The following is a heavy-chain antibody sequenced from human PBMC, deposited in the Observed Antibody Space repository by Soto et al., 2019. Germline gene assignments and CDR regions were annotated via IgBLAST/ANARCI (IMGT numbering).Heavy chain of an antibody. V-gene: IGHV4-59*08. D-gene: IGHD6-13*01. Sequence: QVQLQESGPGLVKPSETLSLTCTVSGGSISSYYWSWIRQPPGKGLEWIGYIYYSGSTNYNPSLKSRVNLSVDTSKNQFSLKLSSVTAADTAVYYCARRYSSSFDYWGQGTLVTVSS. CDR1: GGSISSYY. CDR3: ARRYSSSFDY. J-gene: IGHJ4*02. CDR2: IYYSGST.